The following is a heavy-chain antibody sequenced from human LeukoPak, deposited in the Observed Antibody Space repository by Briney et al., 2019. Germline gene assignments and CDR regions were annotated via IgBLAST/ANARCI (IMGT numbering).Heavy chain of an antibody. CDR3: VRTAGREGGD. CDR2: ISATSTDT. J-gene: IGHJ4*02. V-gene: IGHV3-11*06. D-gene: IGHD3-16*01. CDR1: GFTFSDNY. Sequence: GGSLGLSCAASGFTFSDNYMSWIRQAPGKGLEWVSYISATSTDTNYADSVKGRFSVSRDNARNSLYLQMNSLRAEDTAVYYCVRTAGREGGDWGQGTLVTVSS.